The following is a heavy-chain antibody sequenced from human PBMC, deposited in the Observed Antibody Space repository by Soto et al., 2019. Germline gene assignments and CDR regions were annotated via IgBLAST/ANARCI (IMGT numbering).Heavy chain of an antibody. Sequence: QVQLVQSGAEVKKPGASVKVSCKASGYTFTSYAMHWVRQAPGQRLEWMGWINAGNGNTKYSQKFQGRVTITRDTSASTAYMELSSLRSEDTAVYYCARVDYDFGSGWTNQYFQHWGQGTLVTVSS. V-gene: IGHV1-3*01. CDR1: GYTFTSYA. J-gene: IGHJ1*01. CDR3: ARVDYDFGSGWTNQYFQH. D-gene: IGHD3-3*01. CDR2: INAGNGNT.